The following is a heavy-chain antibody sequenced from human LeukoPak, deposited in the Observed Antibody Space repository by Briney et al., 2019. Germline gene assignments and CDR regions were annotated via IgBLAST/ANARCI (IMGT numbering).Heavy chain of an antibody. J-gene: IGHJ4*02. Sequence: GRSLRLSCAAPGFTFDDYAMHWVRQAPGKGLEWVSGISWNSGSIGYADSVKGRFTIPRDNAKNSLYLQMNSLRAEDTALYYCAKDLWAQFTVTIDYWGQGTLVTVSS. CDR3: AKDLWAQFTVTIDY. CDR1: GFTFDDYA. D-gene: IGHD4-11*01. CDR2: ISWNSGSI. V-gene: IGHV3-9*01.